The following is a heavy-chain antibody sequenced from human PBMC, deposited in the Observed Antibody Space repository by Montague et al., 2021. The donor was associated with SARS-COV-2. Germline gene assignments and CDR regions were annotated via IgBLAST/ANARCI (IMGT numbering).Heavy chain of an antibody. Sequence: SETLSLTCTASGGSISSSSYYWGWIRQPPGKGLEWIGSIYYSGSTYYNPSLKSRVTISVDTSKNQFSLKLSSVTAADTAVYYCARLGRQQLVRLSGMDVWGQGATVTASS. CDR1: GGSISSSSYY. V-gene: IGHV4-39*07. CDR2: IYYSGST. CDR3: ARLGRQQLVRLSGMDV. D-gene: IGHD6-13*01. J-gene: IGHJ6*02.